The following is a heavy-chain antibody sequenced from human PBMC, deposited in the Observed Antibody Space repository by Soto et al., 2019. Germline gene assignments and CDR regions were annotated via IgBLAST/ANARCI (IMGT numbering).Heavy chain of an antibody. CDR1: GFTFSSYD. Sequence: PGGSLRLSCAASGFTFSSYDMTWVRQAPGKGLEWVSAISGRGGSTYYADSVRGRFTISRDNSKNTLYLQMHSLRVEDTAVYYCAKPATASALRGTKTYYYYYPMDVWGQGTTVTVSS. V-gene: IGHV3-23*01. CDR2: ISGRGGST. J-gene: IGHJ6*02. CDR3: AKPATASALRGTKTYYYYYPMDV. D-gene: IGHD1-26*01.